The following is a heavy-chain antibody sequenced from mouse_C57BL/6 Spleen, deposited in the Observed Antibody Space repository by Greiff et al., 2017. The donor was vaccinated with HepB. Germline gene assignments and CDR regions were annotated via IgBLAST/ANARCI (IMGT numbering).Heavy chain of an antibody. CDR3: ARLDDYDGDFDD. CDR2: IYPGSGNT. V-gene: IGHV1-66*01. Sequence: VQVVESGPELVKPGASVKISCKASGYSFTSYYIHWVKQRPGQGLEWIGWIYPGSGNTKYNEKFKGKATLTADTSSSTAYMQLSSLTSEDSAVYYCARLDDYDGDFDDWGQGTTLTVSS. D-gene: IGHD2-4*01. CDR1: GYSFTSYY. J-gene: IGHJ2*01.